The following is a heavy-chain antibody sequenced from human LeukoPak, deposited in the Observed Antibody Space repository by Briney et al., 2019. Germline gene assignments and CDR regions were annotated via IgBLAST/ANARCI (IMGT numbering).Heavy chain of an antibody. D-gene: IGHD3-10*01. CDR1: GFTFSSCG. J-gene: IGHJ4*02. V-gene: IGHV3-64D*06. Sequence: GGSLRLYCSASGFTFSSCGMHWVRQAPGKGLEYVSSIGTNGGSIVYADSVRGRFTISRDNSKNTLYLQMSSLRAEDTAVYYCVKASEYYDYWGQGTLVAVSS. CDR3: VKASEYYDY. CDR2: IGTNGGSI.